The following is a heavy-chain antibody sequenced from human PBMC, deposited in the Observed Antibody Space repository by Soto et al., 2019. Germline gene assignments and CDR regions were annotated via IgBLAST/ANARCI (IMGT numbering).Heavy chain of an antibody. V-gene: IGHV3-13*01. CDR3: ARGYSGYGAKYYYYGMDV. D-gene: IGHD5-12*01. J-gene: IGHJ6*02. CDR1: GFTFSSYD. Sequence: EVPLVESGGGLVQPGGSLRLSCAASGFTFSSYDMHWVRQATGKGLEWVSAIGTAGDTYYPGSVKGRFTISRENAKNSLYLQMNSLRAGDTAVYYCARGYSGYGAKYYYYGMDVWGQGTTVTVSS. CDR2: IGTAGDT.